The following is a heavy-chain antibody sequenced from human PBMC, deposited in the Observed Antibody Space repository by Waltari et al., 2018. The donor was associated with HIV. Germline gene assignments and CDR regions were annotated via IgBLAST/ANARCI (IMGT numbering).Heavy chain of an antibody. D-gene: IGHD1-26*01. CDR2: KSYDGSNK. V-gene: IGHV3-30*04. J-gene: IGHJ4*02. CDR3: ARGGFEGELLDYFDY. Sequence: QVQLVESGGGVVQPGRSLRLSCAASGFTFSSYAMHWVRQAPGKGLEWVAVKSYDGSNKYYADSVKGRFTISRDNSKNTLYLQMNSLRAEDTAVYYCARGGFEGELLDYFDYWGQGTLVTVSS. CDR1: GFTFSSYA.